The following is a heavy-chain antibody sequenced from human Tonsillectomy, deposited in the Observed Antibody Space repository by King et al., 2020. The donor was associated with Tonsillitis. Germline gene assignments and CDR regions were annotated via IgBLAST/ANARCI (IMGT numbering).Heavy chain of an antibody. CDR3: ARPVGNRGG. Sequence: EVQLVESGGGLVKPGGSLRLSCAVSGLPFTSYSMNWVRQAPGKGLEWLASISTSSSYIYYADSVRGRFIISRDNAKNSLYLQMNSLKVEDTAIYYCARPVGNRGGWGQGTLVIVSS. CDR2: ISTSSSYI. J-gene: IGHJ4*02. D-gene: IGHD1-26*01. CDR1: GLPFTSYS. V-gene: IGHV3-21*01.